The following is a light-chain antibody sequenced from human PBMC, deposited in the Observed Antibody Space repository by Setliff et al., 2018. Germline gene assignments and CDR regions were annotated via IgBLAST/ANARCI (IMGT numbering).Light chain of an antibody. J-gene: IGLJ1*01. CDR1: SSNIGAGYD. CDR2: GNS. CDR3: QSYDSSLSGRV. Sequence: QSALTQPASVSGSPGQSITISCTGSSSNIGAGYDVHWYQQLPGTAPKLLIYGNSNRPSGVPDRFSGSKSGTSASLAITGLQAEDEADYYCQSYDSSLSGRVFGTGTKV. V-gene: IGLV1-40*01.